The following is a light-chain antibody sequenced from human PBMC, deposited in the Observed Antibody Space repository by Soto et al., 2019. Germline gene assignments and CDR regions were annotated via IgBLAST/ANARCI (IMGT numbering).Light chain of an antibody. J-gene: IGKJ5*01. CDR2: DAS. CDR3: QQRNNWPPSIT. Sequence: IVLTQSPGTLSLSPGARTPLSCRASQSVSSYLAWYQQKPGQAPRLLIHDASSRATGIPARFSGSGSGTDFTLTISSLEPEDFAVYYCQQRNNWPPSITFGPGTRLEIK. CDR1: QSVSSY. V-gene: IGKV3-11*01.